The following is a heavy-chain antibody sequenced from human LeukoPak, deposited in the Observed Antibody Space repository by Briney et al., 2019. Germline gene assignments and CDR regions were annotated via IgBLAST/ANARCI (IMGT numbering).Heavy chain of an antibody. V-gene: IGHV3-33*08. CDR2: IWYDGSNK. D-gene: IGHD3-9*01. CDR3: ARDRSFDLDY. Sequence: PGRSLRLSCAASGFTFSSYGMHWVRQAPGKGLEWVAVIWYDGSNKHYADSVKGRFTISRDNSKNTLYLQMNSLRAEDTAVYYCARDRSFDLDYWGQGTLVTVSS. CDR1: GFTFSSYG. J-gene: IGHJ4*02.